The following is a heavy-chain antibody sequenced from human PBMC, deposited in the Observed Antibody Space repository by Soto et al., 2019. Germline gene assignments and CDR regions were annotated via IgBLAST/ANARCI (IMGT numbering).Heavy chain of an antibody. CDR2: MYHSGST. CDR3: ARWWDYGDYTDYYYYGMDV. J-gene: IGHJ6*02. CDR1: CCSIPSGGFS. V-gene: IGHV4-30-2*01. D-gene: IGHD4-17*01. Sequence: SGTLSLTCAVFCCSIPSGGFSRGWIRPPPGEGLELIGYMYHSGSTYYNPSLKSRVTISIDRSKNQFSLKLSSVTAADTAMYYCARWWDYGDYTDYYYYGMDVWGQGTTVTVSS.